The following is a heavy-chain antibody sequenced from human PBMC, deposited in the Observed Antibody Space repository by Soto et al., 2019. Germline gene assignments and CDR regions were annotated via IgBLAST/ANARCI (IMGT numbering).Heavy chain of an antibody. CDR1: GFSFDNAW. CDR2: IQSKTYGEAT. CDR3: TTGLIVVVAASSLAGY. Sequence: EVQLVESGGGLLKPGESVRLSCAASGFSFDNAWMNWVRQAPGKGLEWVGRIQSKTYGEATDYAAPVKGRLTISRDDSKNTPYVHMNSLKAESSAVYYCTTGLIVVVAASSLAGYWGQGTLVTVSS. J-gene: IGHJ4*02. V-gene: IGHV3-15*07. D-gene: IGHD2-21*01.